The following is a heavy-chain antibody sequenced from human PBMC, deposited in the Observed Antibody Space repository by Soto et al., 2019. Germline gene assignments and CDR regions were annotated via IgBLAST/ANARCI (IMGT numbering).Heavy chain of an antibody. CDR2: INPNSGGT. CDR1: GYTFTGYY. V-gene: IGHV1-2*02. Sequence: ASVKVSCKASGYTFTGYYMHWVRQAPGQGLEWMGWINPNSGGTNYAQKFQGRVTMTRDTSISTAYMELSRLRSDDTAVYHCARDRYCTNGVCYEVVGCWGQGTLVTVSS. CDR3: ARDRYCTNGVCYEVVGC. J-gene: IGHJ4*02. D-gene: IGHD2-8*01.